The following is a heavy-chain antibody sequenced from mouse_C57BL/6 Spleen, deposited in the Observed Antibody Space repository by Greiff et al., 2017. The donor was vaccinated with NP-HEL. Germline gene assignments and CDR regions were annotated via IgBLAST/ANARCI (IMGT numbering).Heavy chain of an antibody. CDR2: IYPGSGST. J-gene: IGHJ4*01. Sequence: QVQLQQPGAELVKPGASVKMSCKASGYTFTSYWITWVKPRPGQGLEWIGDIYPGSGSTNYNEKFKSKATLTVDTSVSTAYMQLSSLTSEDSAVYYCARENPSYYAMDYWGQGTSVTVSS. CDR3: ARENPSYYAMDY. CDR1: GYTFTSYW. V-gene: IGHV1-55*01.